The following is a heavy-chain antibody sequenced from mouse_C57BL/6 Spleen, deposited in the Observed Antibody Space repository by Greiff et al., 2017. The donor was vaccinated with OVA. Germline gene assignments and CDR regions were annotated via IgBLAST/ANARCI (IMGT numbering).Heavy chain of an antibody. CDR1: GYTFTDYN. J-gene: IGHJ1*03. CDR3: ARREAYYGSSWYFDV. D-gene: IGHD1-1*01. CDR2: INPNNGGT. Sequence: EVQLQESGPELVKPGASVKIPCKASGYTFTDYNMDWVKQSHGKSLEWIGDINPNNGGTIYNQKFKGKATLTVDKSSSTAYMELRSLTSEDTAVYYCARREAYYGSSWYFDVWGTGTTVTVSS. V-gene: IGHV1-18*01.